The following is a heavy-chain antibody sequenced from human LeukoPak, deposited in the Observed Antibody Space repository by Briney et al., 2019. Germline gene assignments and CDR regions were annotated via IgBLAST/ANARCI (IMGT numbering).Heavy chain of an antibody. CDR1: GYTFTSYG. V-gene: IGHV1-18*04. Sequence: ASVKVSCKASGYTFTSYGISWVRQAPGQGLEWVGWISIYTGNTKYGEKFQGRATMTRDTSTSTAYMEVRSLRSDDTAVYHCARVRGTALTAYPGYFDYWGQGTLVTVSS. J-gene: IGHJ4*02. CDR3: ARVRGTALTAYPGYFDY. CDR2: ISIYTGNT. D-gene: IGHD2-21*02.